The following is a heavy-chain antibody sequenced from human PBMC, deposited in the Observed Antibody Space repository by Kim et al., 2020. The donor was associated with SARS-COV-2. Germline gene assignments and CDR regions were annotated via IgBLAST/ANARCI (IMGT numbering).Heavy chain of an antibody. V-gene: IGHV4-34*01. CDR2: INHSGST. Sequence: SETLSLTCAVYGGSFSGYYWSWIRQPPGKGLEWIGEINHSGSTNYNPSLKSRVTISVDTSKNQFSLKLSSVTAADTAVYYCARDGSGDDYGAFDIWGQGT. D-gene: IGHD5-12*01. CDR1: GGSFSGYY. J-gene: IGHJ3*02. CDR3: ARDGSGDDYGAFDI.